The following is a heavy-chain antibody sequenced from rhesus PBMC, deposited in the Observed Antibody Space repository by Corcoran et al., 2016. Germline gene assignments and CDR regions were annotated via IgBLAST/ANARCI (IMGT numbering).Heavy chain of an antibody. CDR2: IYGGRGRI. V-gene: IGHV4-147*01. CDR1: GGSISSNY. Sequence: QVQLQESGPGLVKPSETLSLTCAVSGGSISSNYWNWIRQPPGKGLEWIGRIYGGRGRIAYNPSLKSRVTISPDTSKNHFSLKLSSVTAADTAVYYCARRMSGWYYFDYWGQGVLVTVSS. CDR3: ARRMSGWYYFDY. J-gene: IGHJ4*01. D-gene: IGHD6-31*01.